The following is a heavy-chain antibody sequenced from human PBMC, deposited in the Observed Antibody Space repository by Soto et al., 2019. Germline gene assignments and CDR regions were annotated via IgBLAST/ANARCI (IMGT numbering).Heavy chain of an antibody. CDR1: GGTFSSYA. CDR2: IIPIFGTA. D-gene: IGHD3-22*01. CDR3: ARARNDNYYYGMDV. V-gene: IGHV1-69*12. Sequence: QVQLVQSGAEVRKPGSSVKVSCKASGGTFSSYAISWVRQAPGQGLEWLGGIIPIFGTANFAQTFQGRVTISADESTRTAYMELSSLRSEDTAVYYCARARNDNYYYGMDVWGQGTTVTVSS. J-gene: IGHJ6*02.